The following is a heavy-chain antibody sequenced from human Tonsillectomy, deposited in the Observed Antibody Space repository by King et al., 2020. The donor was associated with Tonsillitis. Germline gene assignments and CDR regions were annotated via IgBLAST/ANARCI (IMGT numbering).Heavy chain of an antibody. D-gene: IGHD6-6*01. CDR3: ARGIAARIYFDY. CDR1: GGSISSGGYS. Sequence: QLQESGSGLVKPSQTLSLTCAVSGGSISSGGYSWRWIRPPPGKGLEWIGYIYHSGSTYYNPSLKSRVTISVDRSKNQFSLKLSSVTAADTAVYYCARGIAARIYFDYWGQGTLVTVSS. J-gene: IGHJ4*02. V-gene: IGHV4-30-2*01. CDR2: IYHSGST.